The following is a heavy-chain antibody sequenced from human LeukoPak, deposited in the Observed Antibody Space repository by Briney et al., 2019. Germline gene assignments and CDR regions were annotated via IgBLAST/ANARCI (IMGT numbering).Heavy chain of an antibody. V-gene: IGHV2-70*01. CDR2: IDWDDDK. CDR3: ARIRRDFWSGYPYYFDY. J-gene: IGHJ4*02. Sequence: SGPALVKPTQTLTLTCTFSGFSLSTSGMCVSWIRQLPGKALEWLALIDWDDDKYYSTSLKTRLTISKDTSKNQVVLTMTNMDPVDTATYYCARIRRDFWSGYPYYFDYWGQGTLVTVSS. D-gene: IGHD3-3*01. CDR1: GFSLSTSGMC.